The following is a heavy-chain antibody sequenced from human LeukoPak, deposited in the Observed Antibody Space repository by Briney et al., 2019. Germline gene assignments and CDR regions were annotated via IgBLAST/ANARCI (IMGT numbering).Heavy chain of an antibody. CDR3: AREGSSWKNAFDI. J-gene: IGHJ3*02. V-gene: IGHV4-34*01. CDR1: GGSFSGYY. Sequence: SETLSLTCAVYGGSFSGYYWSWIRQPPGKGLEWIGEINHSGSTNYNPSLKSRVTISVDTSKNQFSLKLSSVTAADTAVYYCAREGSSWKNAFDIWGQGTMVTVSS. D-gene: IGHD6-13*01. CDR2: INHSGST.